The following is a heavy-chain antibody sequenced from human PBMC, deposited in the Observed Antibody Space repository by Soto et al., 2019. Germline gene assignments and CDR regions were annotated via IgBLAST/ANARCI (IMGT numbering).Heavy chain of an antibody. CDR3: AKARGANNWANYYGLDV. CDR2: ITYEGSNK. V-gene: IGHV3-30*18. J-gene: IGHJ6*02. CDR1: GFIFANYG. Sequence: GGSLRLSCAASGFIFANYGMHWVRQAPGKGLEWVALITYEGSNKYYADAVKGRFTISRDNAKNMVSLQMDSLRAEDTAVYYCAKARGANNWANYYGLDVWGQGTTVTVSS. D-gene: IGHD1-1*01.